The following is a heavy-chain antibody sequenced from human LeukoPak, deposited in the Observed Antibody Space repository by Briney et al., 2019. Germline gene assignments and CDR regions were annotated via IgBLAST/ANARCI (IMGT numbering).Heavy chain of an antibody. D-gene: IGHD1-26*01. Sequence: GGSLRLSRAASGFTFSGSTMHWVRQASGKGLEWVGRIRSKANNYETAYGTSVKGRFTLSRDDLKNTAYLQMNSLKTEDTAVYYCIRGAASGSYYGLDVWGQGATVTVSS. CDR1: GFTFSGST. CDR3: IRGAASGSYYGLDV. J-gene: IGHJ6*02. V-gene: IGHV3-73*01. CDR2: IRSKANNYET.